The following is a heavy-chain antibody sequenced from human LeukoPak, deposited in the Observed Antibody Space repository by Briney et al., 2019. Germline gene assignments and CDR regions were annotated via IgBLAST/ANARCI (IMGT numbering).Heavy chain of an antibody. Sequence: SQTLSLTCTVSGGSISSGGYYWSWIRQHPGKGLEWIGYIYHSGSTYYNPSLKSRVTISVDRSKNQFSLKLSSVTAADTAVYYCARSNPRGLYYFDYWGQGTLVTVSS. V-gene: IGHV4-30-2*01. CDR3: ARSNPRGLYYFDY. CDR1: GGSISSGGYY. J-gene: IGHJ4*02. CDR2: IYHSGST. D-gene: IGHD2-8*01.